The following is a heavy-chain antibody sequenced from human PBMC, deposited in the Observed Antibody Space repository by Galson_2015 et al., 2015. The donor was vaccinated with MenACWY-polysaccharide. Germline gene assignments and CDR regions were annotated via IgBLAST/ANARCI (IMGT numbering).Heavy chain of an antibody. CDR3: AKDLRVGATAGSELDF. V-gene: IGHV3-23*01. CDR1: GFTFSSYG. D-gene: IGHD1-26*01. J-gene: IGHJ4*02. Sequence: SLRLSCAASGFTFSSYGMSWVRQAPGKGLEWVSSISGSGGSTFYADSVKGRFTISRDNSKNTLSLQVNSLRAEDTAKYYCAKDLRVGATAGSELDFWGQGTQVTVSS. CDR2: ISGSGGST.